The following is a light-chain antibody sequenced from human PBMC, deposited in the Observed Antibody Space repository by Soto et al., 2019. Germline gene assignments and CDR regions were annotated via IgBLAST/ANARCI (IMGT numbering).Light chain of an antibody. CDR2: LGS. V-gene: IGKV2-28*01. J-gene: IGKJ4*01. CDR3: AQALQTVT. CDR1: QSLLLSSGNNY. Sequence: DIVLTQSPLSLPVTPGESASSSCKARQSLLLSSGNNYLDWYLQKPGQSPQLLIYLGSTRASGVPDRFSGSGSGTDFTLKISTVEAEDVGVYYCAQALQTVTFGGGTKVDIK.